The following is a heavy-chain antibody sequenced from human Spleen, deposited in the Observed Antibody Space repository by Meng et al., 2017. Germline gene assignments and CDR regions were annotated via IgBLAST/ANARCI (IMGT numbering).Heavy chain of an antibody. D-gene: IGHD4-11*01. Sequence: VQHKQWGAGLCAPSETLSLTCVVSGGSFSDYYGSWIRQPPGKGLEWIGEINHSGSTNYNPSLESRATISVDTSQNNLSLKLSSVTATDSAVYYCARGPTTMAHDFDYWGQGTLVTVSS. CDR3: ARGPTTMAHDFDY. J-gene: IGHJ4*02. CDR1: GGSFSDYY. CDR2: INHSGST. V-gene: IGHV4-34*01.